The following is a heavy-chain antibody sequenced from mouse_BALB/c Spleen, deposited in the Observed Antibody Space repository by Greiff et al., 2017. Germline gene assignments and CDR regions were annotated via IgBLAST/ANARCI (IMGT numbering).Heavy chain of an antibody. CDR3: GYDYDEAWFAY. V-gene: IGHV14-3*02. CDR1: GFNIKDTY. Sequence: VQLQQSGAELVKPGASVKLSCTASGFNIKDTYMHWVKQRPEQGLEWIGRIDPANGNTKYDPKFQGKATIPADTSSNTAYLQLSSLTSEDTAVYYCGYDYDEAWFAYWGQGTLVTVSA. J-gene: IGHJ3*01. D-gene: IGHD2-4*01. CDR2: IDPANGNT.